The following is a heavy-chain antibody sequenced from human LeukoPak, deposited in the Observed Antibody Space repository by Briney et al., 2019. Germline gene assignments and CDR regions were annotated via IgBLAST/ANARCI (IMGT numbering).Heavy chain of an antibody. CDR1: GFTFSSYA. Sequence: GRSLRLSCAASGFTFSSYAMHWIRQAPGEGLEWVSLIWYDGGNEYYADSVKGRFTVSRDNSRNTLYLQLNSLRAEDTAVYYCAKGESFGDPKTQVLDVWGKGETVSVSS. CDR3: AKGESFGDPKTQVLDV. V-gene: IGHV3-33*06. CDR2: IWYDGGNE. J-gene: IGHJ6*03. D-gene: IGHD3-10*01.